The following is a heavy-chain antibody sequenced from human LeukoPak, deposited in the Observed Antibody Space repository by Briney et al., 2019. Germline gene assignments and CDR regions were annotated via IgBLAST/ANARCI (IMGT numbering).Heavy chain of an antibody. CDR2: IYYSGST. J-gene: IGHJ5*02. CDR3: ARDVAGASTNWFDP. D-gene: IGHD2/OR15-2a*01. CDR1: GGSISSGGYY. V-gene: IGHV4-31*03. Sequence: SQTLSLTCTVSGGSISSGGYYWSWIRQHPGKGLEWIGYIYYSGSTYYNPSLESRVTISVDTSKNQFSLKLSSVTAADTAVYYCARDVAGASTNWFDPWGQGTLVTVSS.